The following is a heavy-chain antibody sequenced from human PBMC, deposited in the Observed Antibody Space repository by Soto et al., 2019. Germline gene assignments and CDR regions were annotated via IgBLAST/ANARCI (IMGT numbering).Heavy chain of an antibody. CDR1: GYTFTNYG. Sequence: QVQLVQSGDELKKPGASVKVSCKASGYTFTNYGISWVRQAPGQGLEWMGWINTYHGNTKYAQKLQGRVTMTKDTSTSTAYMELTSLRSDDTAVYYCARSPGYSASWGYFYYGMKIWGQGTTVIASS. D-gene: IGHD6-13*01. V-gene: IGHV1-18*01. CDR3: ARSPGYSASWGYFYYGMKI. J-gene: IGHJ6*02. CDR2: INTYHGNT.